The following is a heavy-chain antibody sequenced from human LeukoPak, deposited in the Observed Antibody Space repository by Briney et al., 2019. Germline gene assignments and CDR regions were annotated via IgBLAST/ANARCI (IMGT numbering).Heavy chain of an antibody. CDR2: INWNSGST. CDR3: TKPSNSYYYDTSGYYFDS. J-gene: IGHJ4*02. D-gene: IGHD3-22*01. Sequence: GGSLRLSCVGSGLTFDDYAMHWVRQAPGKGLEWVSGINWNSGSTGYADSVKGRFTISRDNAKNSLYLQMSSLKTEDMALYYCTKPSNSYYYDTSGYYFDSWGQGTLVTVSS. V-gene: IGHV3-9*03. CDR1: GLTFDDYA.